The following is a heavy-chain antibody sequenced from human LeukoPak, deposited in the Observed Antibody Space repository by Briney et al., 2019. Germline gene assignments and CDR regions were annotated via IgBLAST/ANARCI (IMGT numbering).Heavy chain of an antibody. CDR3: ASGAVYYDSSGYNNNFDY. D-gene: IGHD3-22*01. J-gene: IGHJ4*02. CDR2: INHSGST. V-gene: IGHV4-34*01. CDR1: GGSFSGYY. Sequence: SETLSLTCAVYGGSFSGYYWSWIRQPPGKGLEWIGEINHSGSTNYNPSLKSRVTLSVDTSKNQFSLKLSSVTAADTAVYYCASGAVYYDSSGYNNNFDYWGQGTLVTVSS.